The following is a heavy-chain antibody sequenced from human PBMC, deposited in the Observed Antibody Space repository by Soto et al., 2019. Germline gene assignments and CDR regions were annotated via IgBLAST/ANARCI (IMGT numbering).Heavy chain of an antibody. V-gene: IGHV1-2*04. CDR2: INPNSGGT. D-gene: IGHD1-1*01. J-gene: IGHJ4*02. CDR3: ARDLAGTTISQGLDY. CDR1: GYTFTGYY. Sequence: GASVKVSCKASGYTFTGYYMHWVRQAPGQGLEWMGWINPNSGGTNYAQKFQGWVTMTRDTSISTAYMELSRLRSDDAAVYYCARDLAGTTISQGLDYWGQGTLVTVSS.